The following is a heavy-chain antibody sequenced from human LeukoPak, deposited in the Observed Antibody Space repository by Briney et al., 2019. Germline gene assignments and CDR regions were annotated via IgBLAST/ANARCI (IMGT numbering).Heavy chain of an antibody. V-gene: IGHV3-74*01. J-gene: IGHJ6*02. Sequence: PGGSLRLSCTASGSTFSTYWMHWVRQAPGKGLVWVSRINSDGSSTSYADSVKGRFTISRDNAKNTLYLQMNSLRAEDTAVYYCARDYYDRSGYWYGMDAWGQGTTVTVSS. CDR2: INSDGSST. CDR1: GSTFSTYW. CDR3: ARDYYDRSGYWYGMDA. D-gene: IGHD3-22*01.